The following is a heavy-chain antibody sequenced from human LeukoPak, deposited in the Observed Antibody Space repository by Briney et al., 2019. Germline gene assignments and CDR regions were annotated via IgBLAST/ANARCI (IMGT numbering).Heavy chain of an antibody. D-gene: IGHD6-19*01. CDR1: GFSFSDYE. V-gene: IGHV3-48*03. Sequence: GGSLRLSCAASGFSFSDYEMNWVRQAPGKGLEWVSNISPSGGTQYYADSVKGRFTISRDNAKNSLYLQMNSLRAEDTGVYYCSKLAVASADSWGQGTLVTVSS. CDR3: SKLAVASADS. CDR2: ISPSGGTQ. J-gene: IGHJ4*02.